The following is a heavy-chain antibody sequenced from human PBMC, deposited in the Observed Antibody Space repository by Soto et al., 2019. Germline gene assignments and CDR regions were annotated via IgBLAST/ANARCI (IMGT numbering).Heavy chain of an antibody. Sequence: LRLSCAASGFTFSSYAMGWVRQGPGKGLEWVAVVSIGGSTHYADSVRGRFTISRDNSKNTLSLQMNSLTAGDTAVYFCAKRRGAGGHFDYWGQGALVTVSS. J-gene: IGHJ4*02. CDR1: GFTFSSYA. CDR3: AKRRGAGGHFDY. V-gene: IGHV3-23*01. D-gene: IGHD1-26*01. CDR2: VSIGGST.